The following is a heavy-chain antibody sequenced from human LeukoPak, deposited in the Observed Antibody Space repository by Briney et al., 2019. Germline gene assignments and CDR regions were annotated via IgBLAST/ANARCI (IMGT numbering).Heavy chain of an antibody. CDR2: INHSGST. J-gene: IGHJ4*02. D-gene: IGHD6-13*01. CDR1: GGSFSGYY. Sequence: SETLSFTCAVYGGSFSGYYWSWIRQPPGKGLEWIGEINHSGSTNYNPSLKSRVTISVDTSKNQFSLKLSSGTAADTAVYYCASTGYSSSWYGPFDYWGQGTLVTVSS. V-gene: IGHV4-34*01. CDR3: ASTGYSSSWYGPFDY.